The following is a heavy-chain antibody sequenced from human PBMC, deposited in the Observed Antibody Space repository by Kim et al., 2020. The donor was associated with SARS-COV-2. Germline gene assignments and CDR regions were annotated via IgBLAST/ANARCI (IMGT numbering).Heavy chain of an antibody. D-gene: IGHD6-19*01. CDR1: GGSISSSSYY. J-gene: IGHJ4*01. CDR2: IYYSGST. CDR3: ARQRTGQWLVVDHQDY. Sequence: SETLSLTCTVSGGSISSSSYYWGWIRQPPGKGLEWIGSIYYSGSTYYNPSLKSRVTISVDTSKNQFSLKLSSVTAADTAVYYCARQRTGQWLVVDHQDY. V-gene: IGHV4-39*01.